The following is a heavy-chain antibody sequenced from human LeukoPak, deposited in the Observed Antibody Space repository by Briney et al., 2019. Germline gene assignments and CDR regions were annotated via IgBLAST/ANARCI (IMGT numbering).Heavy chain of an antibody. CDR2: INPNSGGT. CDR1: GYTFTGYY. Sequence: ASVKVSCKASGYTFTGYYMHWVRQAPGQGLEWMGWINPNSGGTNYAQKFQGRVTMTRDTSISTAYMELSRLRSDDTAVYYCARRTNWDYYFDYWDQGTLVTVSS. J-gene: IGHJ4*02. CDR3: ARRTNWDYYFDY. D-gene: IGHD7-27*01. V-gene: IGHV1-2*02.